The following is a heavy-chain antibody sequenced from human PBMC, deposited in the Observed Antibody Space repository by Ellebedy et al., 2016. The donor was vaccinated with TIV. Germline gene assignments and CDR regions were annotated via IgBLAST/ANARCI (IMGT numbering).Heavy chain of an antibody. Sequence: GESLKISCVASGFTFTDSYMSWLRQAPGKGLEWVSYISPTGNIIHYADSVKVRFTISRDKARNSLYLQMNSLRAEDTDVYYCARETAWYLELWGRGTLVTVSS. CDR3: ARETAWYLEL. J-gene: IGHJ2*01. CDR2: ISPTGNII. CDR1: GFTFTDSY. V-gene: IGHV3-11*01.